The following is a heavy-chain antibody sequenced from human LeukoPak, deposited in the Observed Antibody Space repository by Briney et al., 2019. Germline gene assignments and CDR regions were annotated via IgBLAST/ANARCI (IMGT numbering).Heavy chain of an antibody. J-gene: IGHJ4*02. CDR3: AKPMFYDFWSGLDY. Sequence: GGSLRLSCAASGFTFSNYGMHWVRQAPGKGLEWVAAISNDGSKIQYADSVKGRFTISRDKSKNTLYLQMNSLRVEDTALYYCAKPMFYDFWSGLDYWGQGTLVTASS. V-gene: IGHV3-30*18. CDR1: GFTFSNYG. D-gene: IGHD3-3*01. CDR2: ISNDGSKI.